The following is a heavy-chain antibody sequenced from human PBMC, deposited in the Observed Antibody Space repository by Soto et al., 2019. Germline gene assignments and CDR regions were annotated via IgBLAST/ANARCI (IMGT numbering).Heavy chain of an antibody. CDR3: ARHKRCYYDSSGYDY. J-gene: IGHJ4*02. CDR1: GGSISSSSYY. D-gene: IGHD3-22*01. CDR2: IYYSGST. Sequence: SETLSLTCTVSGGSISSSSYYWGWIRQPPGKGLEWIGSIYYSGSTYYNPSLKSRVTISVDTSKNQFSLKLSSVTAADTAVYYCARHKRCYYDSSGYDYWGQGTLVTVSS. V-gene: IGHV4-39*01.